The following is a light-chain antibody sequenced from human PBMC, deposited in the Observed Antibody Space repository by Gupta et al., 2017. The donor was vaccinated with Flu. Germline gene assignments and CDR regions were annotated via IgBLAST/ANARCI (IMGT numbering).Light chain of an antibody. J-gene: IGLJ1*01. CDR3: QSFESSSV. CDR2: VCS. Sequence: FMLTQPHSVSESPWKTVTISCTRSGGCIGSIYVHRYQPPPRRSPPIALDVCSHRASVVPNLFSGYIDSSSNPASLTISGLETDDEADYSCQSFESSSVFGTGTRVAVL. V-gene: IGLV6-57*01. CDR1: GGCIGSIY.